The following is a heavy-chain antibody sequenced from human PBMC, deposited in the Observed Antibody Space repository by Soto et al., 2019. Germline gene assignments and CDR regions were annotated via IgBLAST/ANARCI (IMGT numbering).Heavy chain of an antibody. CDR3: ARDDYGGNYYYGMDV. V-gene: IGHV3-48*04. CDR1: GFTFSSYS. Sequence: GGSLRLSCAASGFTFSSYSMNWVRQAPGKGLEWVSYISSSSSTIYYADSVKGRFTISRDNAKNSLYLQMNSLRAEDTAVYYCARDDYGGNYYYGMDVWGQGTTVTVSS. CDR2: ISSSSSTI. D-gene: IGHD4-17*01. J-gene: IGHJ6*02.